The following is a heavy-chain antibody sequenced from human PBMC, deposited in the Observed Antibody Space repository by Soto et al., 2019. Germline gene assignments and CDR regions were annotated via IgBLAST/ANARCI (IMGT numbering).Heavy chain of an antibody. J-gene: IGHJ4*02. CDR1: GFTFSSHA. CDR3: ARQPQGGQWLLDY. D-gene: IGHD6-19*01. CDR2: ISSDGSHK. Sequence: QVQVVESGGGVVQPGRSLRLSCAASGFTFSSHAMHWVPQAPGKGLEWVAVISSDGSHKYYADSVKGRITISRDNSKNTLDLQVNSLRAEDTALYYCARQPQGGQWLLDYWGQGTLVTVSS. V-gene: IGHV3-30-3*01.